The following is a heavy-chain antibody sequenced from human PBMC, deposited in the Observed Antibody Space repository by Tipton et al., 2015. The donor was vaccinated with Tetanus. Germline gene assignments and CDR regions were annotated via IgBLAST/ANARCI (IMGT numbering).Heavy chain of an antibody. J-gene: IGHJ6*02. CDR3: ARAENSHYYYYGMDV. D-gene: IGHD4-23*01. CDR1: GGSVSSGSYY. CDR2: IYYSGST. Sequence: TLSLTCTVSGGSVSSGSYYWSWIRQPPGKGLEWIGYIYYSGSTNYNPSLKSRVTMSVDASKNQFSLKLSSVTAADTAVYYCARAENSHYYYYGMDVWGQGTTVTVSS. V-gene: IGHV4-61*01.